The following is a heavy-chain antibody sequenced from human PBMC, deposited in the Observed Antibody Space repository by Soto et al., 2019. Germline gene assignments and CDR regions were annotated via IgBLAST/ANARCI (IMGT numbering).Heavy chain of an antibody. J-gene: IGHJ5*02. Sequence: SGPTLVNPTQTLTLTCTFSGFSLSTRVVCVGLIGQPPGKALEWLALIYWDDDKRYSPSLKSRLTITKDTAKNQVVLTLTNIDSVDPARDSCEHRPGYSYGYNWFDHCGQGYRVAVAS. V-gene: IGHV2-5*02. CDR1: GFSLSTRVVC. CDR2: IYWDDDK. D-gene: IGHD5-18*01. CDR3: EHRPGYSYGYNWFDH.